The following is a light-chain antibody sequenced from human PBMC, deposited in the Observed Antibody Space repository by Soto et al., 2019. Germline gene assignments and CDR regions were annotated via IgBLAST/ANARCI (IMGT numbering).Light chain of an antibody. CDR2: CAS. V-gene: IGKV3-15*01. CDR1: QSVSSN. CDR3: QQYNNWPPIT. J-gene: IGKJ3*01. Sequence: EIVMTQSPATLSVSPWERATLSCMASQSVSSNLAWYQQKPGQAPRLLIYCASTRATGIPARFSGSGSGTEFTLTISSLQSEDFAVYYCQQYNNWPPITFGPGTKVDIK.